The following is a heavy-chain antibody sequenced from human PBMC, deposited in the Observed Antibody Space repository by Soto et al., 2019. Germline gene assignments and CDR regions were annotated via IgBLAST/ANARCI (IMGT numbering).Heavy chain of an antibody. CDR3: ARAYGGYADY. CDR2: IYYSGST. J-gene: IGHJ4*03. CDR1: GGSISSGGYY. Sequence: SETLSLTCTVSGGSISSGGYYWCWFRQHPGKGLEWIGYIYYSGSTYYNPSLKSRVTISVDTSKNQFSLKLSSVTAADTAVYYCARAYGGYADYWGQAALVTLSS. D-gene: IGHD2-8*01. V-gene: IGHV4-31*03.